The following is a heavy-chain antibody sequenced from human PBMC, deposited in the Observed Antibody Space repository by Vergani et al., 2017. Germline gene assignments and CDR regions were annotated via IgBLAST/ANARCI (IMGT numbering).Heavy chain of an antibody. CDR3: ARRATYTNS. CDR2: IYPADSDT. Sequence: EVELVQSGPEMRKPGESLKISCKGSEYSFGNYWIGWVRQMPGKGLEWMGIIYPADSDTRYSPSFQGQVTISADKSISTAFLQWDSLKASDTALYYCARRATYTNSWGQGTLVPVS. V-gene: IGHV5-51*03. J-gene: IGHJ4*02. CDR1: EYSFGNYW. D-gene: IGHD5/OR15-5a*01.